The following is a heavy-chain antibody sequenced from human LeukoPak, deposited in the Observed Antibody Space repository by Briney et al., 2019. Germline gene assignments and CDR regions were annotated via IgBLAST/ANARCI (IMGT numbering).Heavy chain of an antibody. Sequence: QPGRSLRLSCAASGFTFSTYGMHWVRQAPGKGLEGVAFTSYDGSLKYYADSVKGRFTISRDNSKNTLYLQMNSLRAEDTAVYYCAKDFSHSSGYSHPSSGMDVWGQGTTVTVSS. D-gene: IGHD3-22*01. CDR1: GFTFSTYG. V-gene: IGHV3-30*18. J-gene: IGHJ6*02. CDR2: TSYDGSLK. CDR3: AKDFSHSSGYSHPSSGMDV.